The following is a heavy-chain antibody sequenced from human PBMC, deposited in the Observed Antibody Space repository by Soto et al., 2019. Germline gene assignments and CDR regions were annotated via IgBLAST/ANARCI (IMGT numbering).Heavy chain of an antibody. D-gene: IGHD4-17*01. CDR3: AREAMTTVNSYYYGMDV. J-gene: IGHJ6*02. Sequence: SETLSLTCTVSGGSISSGGYYWSWIRQHPGKGLEWIGYIYYSGSTYYNPSLKSRVTISVDTSKNQFSLKLSSVTAADTAVYYCAREAMTTVNSYYYGMDVWGQGTTVTVSS. V-gene: IGHV4-31*03. CDR2: IYYSGST. CDR1: GGSISSGGYY.